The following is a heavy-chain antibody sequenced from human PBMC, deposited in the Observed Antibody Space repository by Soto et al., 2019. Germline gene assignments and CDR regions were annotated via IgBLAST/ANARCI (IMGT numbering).Heavy chain of an antibody. CDR3: ATMGTPVTGLYYFDY. D-gene: IGHD4-17*01. CDR1: GGSISSGGYY. Sequence: SETLSLTCTVSGGSISSGGYYWSWIRQHPGKGLEWIGFISYSGTTHYSASLRSRVSISVDTSKNQFSLDLSSVTAADTAVYYCATMGTPVTGLYYFDYWGQGTLVTVSS. CDR2: ISYSGTT. V-gene: IGHV4-30-4*08. J-gene: IGHJ4*02.